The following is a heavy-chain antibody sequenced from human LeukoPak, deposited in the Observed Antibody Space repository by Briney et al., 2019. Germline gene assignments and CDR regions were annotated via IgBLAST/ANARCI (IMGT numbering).Heavy chain of an antibody. CDR2: IYTSGST. V-gene: IGHV4-4*07. CDR3: ASSIAVAGIDY. CDR1: GGSISSYY. D-gene: IGHD6-19*01. J-gene: IGHJ4*02. Sequence: SETLSLTCTVSGGSISSYYWSWIRQPAGKGLEWIGRIYTSGSTNYNPSLKSRVTMSVDTSKNQFSLKLSSVTAADTAVYYCASSIAVAGIDYWGREPWSPSPQ.